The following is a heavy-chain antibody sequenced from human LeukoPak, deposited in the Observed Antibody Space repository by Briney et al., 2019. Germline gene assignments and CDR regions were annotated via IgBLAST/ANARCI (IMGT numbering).Heavy chain of an antibody. D-gene: IGHD2-21*02. J-gene: IGHJ6*04. V-gene: IGHV1-2*06. CDR3: ARDFCGGDCYSRSTYMDV. Sequence: ASVKVSCKASGYPFTGYYMHWVRQAPGQGLEWMGRINPNSGGANYAQKVKGRVTMTRATSISTAYIDLSRLRSDDTAVYYCARDFCGGDCYSRSTYMDVWGKGATVTVSS. CDR1: GYPFTGYY. CDR2: INPNSGGA.